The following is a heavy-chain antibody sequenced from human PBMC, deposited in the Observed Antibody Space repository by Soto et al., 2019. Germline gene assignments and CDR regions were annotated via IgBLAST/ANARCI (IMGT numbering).Heavy chain of an antibody. J-gene: IGHJ5*02. CDR1: GFTFSDYY. CDR2: ISSSGSTI. V-gene: IGHV3-11*01. D-gene: IGHD5-18*01. Sequence: GGSLRLSCAASGFTFSDYYMSWIRQAPGKGLEWVSYISSSGSTIYYADSVKGRFTISRDNAKNSLYLQMNILRAEDTAVYYCARDGGSYGVALNWFDPWGQGTLVTVSS. CDR3: ARDGGSYGVALNWFDP.